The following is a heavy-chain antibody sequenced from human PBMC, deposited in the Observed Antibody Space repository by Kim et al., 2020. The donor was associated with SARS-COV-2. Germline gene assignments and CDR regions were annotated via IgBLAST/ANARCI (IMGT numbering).Heavy chain of an antibody. V-gene: IGHV3-23*01. D-gene: IGHD2-2*01. CDR2: ISGDGAAT. Sequence: GGSLRLSCVVSGFTFSTCAMNWVRQAPGKGLEWVAAISGDGAATYYAGSVKGRFIISRDNSKDTLYLHMNSLRGDDTAVYYCAKSTLVLSYHLDYWGQGPLVTVPS. CDR3: AKSTLVLSYHLDY. CDR1: GFTFSTCA. J-gene: IGHJ4*02.